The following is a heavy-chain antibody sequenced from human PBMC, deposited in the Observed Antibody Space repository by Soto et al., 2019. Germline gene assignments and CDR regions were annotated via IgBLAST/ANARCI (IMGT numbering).Heavy chain of an antibody. CDR2: ISGGGGTT. CDR3: AKGKVAYDNSGLQYFYYFPMNV. D-gene: IGHD3-22*01. J-gene: IGHJ6*02. V-gene: IGHV3-23*01. CDR1: EFSFSSYA. Sequence: GGSLRLSCAASEFSFSSYAMNWVRQAPGKGLEWVSVISGGGGTTYYADSVKGRFRISRDNSKNTLYLQMNSLRVEDTAVYYCAKGKVAYDNSGLQYFYYFPMNVWGQGTTVTVSS.